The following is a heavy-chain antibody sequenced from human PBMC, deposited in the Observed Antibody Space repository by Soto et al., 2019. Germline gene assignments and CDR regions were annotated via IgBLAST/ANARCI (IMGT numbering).Heavy chain of an antibody. Sequence: GESLKISCKGSGYSFTSYWISWVRQMPGKGLEWMGRIDPSDSYTNYSPSFQGHVTISADKSISTAYLQWSSLKASDTAMYYCARLTMFGVVMGSDAFDIWGKGSMVTVSS. V-gene: IGHV5-10-1*01. CDR1: GYSFTSYW. CDR3: ARLTMFGVVMGSDAFDI. D-gene: IGHD3-3*01. J-gene: IGHJ3*02. CDR2: IDPSDSYT.